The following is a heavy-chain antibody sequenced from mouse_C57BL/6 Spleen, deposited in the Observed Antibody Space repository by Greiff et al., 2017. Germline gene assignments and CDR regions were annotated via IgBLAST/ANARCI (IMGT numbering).Heavy chain of an antibody. V-gene: IGHV1-82*01. Sequence: VQLQQSGPELVKPGASVKISCKASGYAFSSSWMNWVKQRPGQGLEWIGRIYPGGGDTNYNGKFKGKATLTADKSSSTAYMQLSSLTSEDSAVYSCAREEDYSFDYWGQGTTLTVSS. CDR2: IYPGGGDT. D-gene: IGHD2-4*01. CDR1: GYAFSSSW. J-gene: IGHJ2*01. CDR3: AREEDYSFDY.